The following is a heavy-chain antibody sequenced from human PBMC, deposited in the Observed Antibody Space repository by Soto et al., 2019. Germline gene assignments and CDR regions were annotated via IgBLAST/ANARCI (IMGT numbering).Heavy chain of an antibody. CDR3: ARAEVSDYYYGMDV. V-gene: IGHV4-4*02. Sequence: SETLSLTCAVSGGSISSSNWWSWVRQPPGKGLEWIGEIYHSGSTNYNPSLKSRVTISVDKSKNQFSLKLSSVTAADTAVYYCARAEVSDYYYGMDVWGQGTTVTVSS. CDR1: GGSISSSNW. CDR2: IYHSGST. D-gene: IGHD3-16*02. J-gene: IGHJ6*02.